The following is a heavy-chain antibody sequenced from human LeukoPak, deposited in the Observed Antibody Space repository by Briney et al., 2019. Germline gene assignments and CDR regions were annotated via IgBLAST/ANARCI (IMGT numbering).Heavy chain of an antibody. V-gene: IGHV3-53*01. Sequence: PGGSLRLSCAASGFTVSSNHMSWVRQAPGKGLEWVSLIYSGGTTYYADSVKGRFTISRDNSENTLYLQMNSLRAEDTAIYYCARDGYCTLGSCYSDYWGRGTLVTVSS. CDR1: GFTVSSNH. CDR3: ARDGYCTLGSCYSDY. CDR2: IYSGGTT. J-gene: IGHJ4*02. D-gene: IGHD2-15*01.